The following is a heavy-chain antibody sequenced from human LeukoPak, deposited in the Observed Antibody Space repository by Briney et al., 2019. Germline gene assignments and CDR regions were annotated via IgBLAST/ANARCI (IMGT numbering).Heavy chain of an antibody. CDR2: IKQDGSEK. CDR3: ARDGLDSSSWYRSFDY. D-gene: IGHD6-13*01. V-gene: IGHV3-7*01. CDR1: GFTFSSYW. J-gene: IGHJ4*02. Sequence: GGSLRLSCAASGFTFSSYWMSWVRQAPGKGLEWVANIKQDGSEKYYVDSVKGRFTISRDNAKNSLYLQMNSLRAEDTAVYCCARDGLDSSSWYRSFDYWGQGTLVTVSS.